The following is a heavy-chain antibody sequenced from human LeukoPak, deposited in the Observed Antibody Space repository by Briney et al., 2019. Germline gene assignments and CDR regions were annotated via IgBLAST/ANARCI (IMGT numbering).Heavy chain of an antibody. CDR2: IHTSGST. J-gene: IGHJ4*02. CDR1: GGSISSYY. Sequence: SETLSLTCTVSGGSISSYYWSWIRQPAGKGLEWIGRIHTSGSTNYNPSLKSRVTMSADTSKNQFSLKLNSVTAADTAVYYCARVERSIAADWGQGTLVTVSS. D-gene: IGHD6-13*01. CDR3: ARVERSIAAD. V-gene: IGHV4-4*07.